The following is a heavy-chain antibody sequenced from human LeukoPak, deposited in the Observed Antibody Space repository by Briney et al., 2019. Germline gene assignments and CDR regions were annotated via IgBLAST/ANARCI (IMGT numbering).Heavy chain of an antibody. J-gene: IGHJ4*02. V-gene: IGHV4-31*03. D-gene: IGHD4-17*01. CDR1: GGSISSGGYY. Sequence: SQTLSLTCTVSGGSISSGGYYWSWIRQHPGKGREWIGYIYYSGSTYYNPSLKSRVTISVDTSKNQFSLKLSSVTAADTAVYYCARGPKSYGDPDYWGQGTLVTVSS. CDR3: ARGPKSYGDPDY. CDR2: IYYSGST.